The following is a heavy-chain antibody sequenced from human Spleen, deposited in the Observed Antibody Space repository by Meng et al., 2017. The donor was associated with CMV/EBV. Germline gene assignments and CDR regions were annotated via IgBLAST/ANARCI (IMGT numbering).Heavy chain of an antibody. Sequence: SETLSLTCTVSGGSISTSSYYWGWLRQPPGKGLEWIGSIYFTGSTYYSPSLKSRVTISVDTSRNQFSLKLRSLTAADTAVYYCARHHYDFWSGSYGMDVWGQGTTVTVSS. CDR2: IYFTGST. CDR1: GGSISTSSYY. V-gene: IGHV4-39*07. D-gene: IGHD3-3*01. J-gene: IGHJ6*02. CDR3: ARHHYDFWSGSYGMDV.